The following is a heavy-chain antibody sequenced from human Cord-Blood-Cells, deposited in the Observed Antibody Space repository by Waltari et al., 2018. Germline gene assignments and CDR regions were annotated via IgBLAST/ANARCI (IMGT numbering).Heavy chain of an antibody. J-gene: IGHJ6*03. CDR3: ARHQGTIFGVVIYYYYYYMDV. D-gene: IGHD3-3*01. CDR1: GGSIRSSSYY. CDR2: IYYSGST. Sequence: QLQLQESGPGLVKPSETLSLTCTVSGGSIRSSSYYWGWIRQPPGKGLEWMGSIYYSGSTYYNPSLKSRVTISVDTSKNQFSLKLSSVTAADTAVYYCARHQGTIFGVVIYYYYYYMDVWGKGTTVTVSS. V-gene: IGHV4-39*01.